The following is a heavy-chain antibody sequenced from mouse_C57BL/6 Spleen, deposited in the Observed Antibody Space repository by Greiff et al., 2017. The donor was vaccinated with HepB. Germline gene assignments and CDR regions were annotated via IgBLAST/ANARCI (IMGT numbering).Heavy chain of an antibody. J-gene: IGHJ3*01. CDR3: ARPYYYDHLSFAY. Sequence: DVMLVESGGGLVKPGGSLKLSCAASGFTFSDYGMHWVRQAPEKGLEWVAYISSGSSTIYYADTVKGRFTISRDNAKNTLFLQMTSLSSEDTALYYCARPYYYDHLSFAYWSQGTLVTVSA. V-gene: IGHV5-17*01. CDR1: GFTFSDYG. D-gene: IGHD2-4*01. CDR2: ISSGSSTI.